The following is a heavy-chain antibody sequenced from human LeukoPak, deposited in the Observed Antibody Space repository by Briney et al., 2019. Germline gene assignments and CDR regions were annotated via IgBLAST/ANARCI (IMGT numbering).Heavy chain of an antibody. V-gene: IGHV4-39*03. J-gene: IGHJ4*02. CDR2: FSYSGDG. CDR1: XAXISXGTYS. Sequence: LSLTCAVSXAXISXGTYSXGXMRQPPGXGPXXIGSFSYSGDGYYNSSLKSRVPISMGTSKNQFSLEVTSVTAADTAVYYCWAIVPTNKLDYWGQGTLVTVSS. CDR3: WAIVPTNKLDY. D-gene: IGHD5-12*01.